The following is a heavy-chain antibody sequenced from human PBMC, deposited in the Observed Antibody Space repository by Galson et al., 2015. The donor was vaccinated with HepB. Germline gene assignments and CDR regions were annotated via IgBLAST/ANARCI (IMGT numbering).Heavy chain of an antibody. CDR2: IYYSGST. V-gene: IGHV4-59*01. CDR3: AGRITHNYYYYGMDV. CDR1: GGSISSYY. D-gene: IGHD3-10*01. Sequence: ETLSLTCTVSGGSISSYYWSWIRQPPGKGLEWIGYIYYSGSTNYNPSLKSRVTISVDTSKNQFSLKLSSVTAADTAVYYCAGRITHNYYYYGMDVWGQGTTVTVSS. J-gene: IGHJ6*02.